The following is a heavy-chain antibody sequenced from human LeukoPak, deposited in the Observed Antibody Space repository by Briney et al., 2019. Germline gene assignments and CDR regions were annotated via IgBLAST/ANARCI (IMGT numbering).Heavy chain of an antibody. CDR2: IIPIFGTA. CDR1: GGTFSSYA. V-gene: IGHV1-69*01. J-gene: IGHJ6*03. D-gene: IGHD6-13*01. Sequence: SVKVSCKASGGTFSSYAISWVRQAPGQGLKWMGGIIPIFGTANYAQKFQGRVTITADESTSTAYMELSSLRSEDTAVYYCAGGYSSSWHYYYYYYMDVWGKGTTVTVSS. CDR3: AGGYSSSWHYYYYYYMDV.